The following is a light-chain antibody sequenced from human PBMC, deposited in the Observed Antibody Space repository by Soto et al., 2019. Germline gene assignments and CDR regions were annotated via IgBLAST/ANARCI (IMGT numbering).Light chain of an antibody. Sequence: DIQMTQSPSSLSGSVGDRVTITCRASQSISSYLNWYQQKPGKAPKLLIYAASTLQFGVPSRFSGSGSGTDFTLTISSLQPEDFATYYCQQSYRSPTFGQGTKVDIK. V-gene: IGKV1-39*01. CDR2: AAS. J-gene: IGKJ1*01. CDR3: QQSYRSPT. CDR1: QSISSY.